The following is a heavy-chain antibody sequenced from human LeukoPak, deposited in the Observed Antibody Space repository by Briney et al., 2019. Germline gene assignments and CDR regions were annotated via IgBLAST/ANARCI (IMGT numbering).Heavy chain of an antibody. J-gene: IGHJ4*02. Sequence: GGSLRLSCAASGFIFSNYWMSWVRQAPGKGLEWVANIKQDGSEKYYVDSVKGRFTISRGNAKNSLYLQMSSLRAEDTAVYYCASGYRTFDYWGQGTLVTVSS. CDR2: IKQDGSEK. V-gene: IGHV3-7*03. CDR1: GFIFSNYW. D-gene: IGHD5-24*01. CDR3: ASGYRTFDY.